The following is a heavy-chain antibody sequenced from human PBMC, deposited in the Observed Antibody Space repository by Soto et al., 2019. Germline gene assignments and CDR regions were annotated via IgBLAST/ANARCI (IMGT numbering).Heavy chain of an antibody. D-gene: IGHD1-7*01. Sequence: SETLSLTCAVYGGSFSAYYWSWVRQPPGQGLEWIGEIYRTGSTNYNPSLKGRVTISLDKSENQFSLKVTSLTAADTAVYYCASRDPGTSVDYWGQGTLVTVSS. CDR3: ASRDPGTSVDY. V-gene: IGHV4-34*01. J-gene: IGHJ4*02. CDR2: IYRTGST. CDR1: GGSFSAYY.